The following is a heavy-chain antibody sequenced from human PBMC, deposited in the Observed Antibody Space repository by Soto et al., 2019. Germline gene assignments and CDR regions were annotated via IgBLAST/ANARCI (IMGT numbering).Heavy chain of an antibody. Sequence: ESGGGLVQPGGSLRLSCAASGFTFSSYSMNWVRQAPGKGLEWVSYISSSSSTIYYADSVKGRFTISRDNAKNSLYLQMNSLRDEDTAVYYCALDSYYDSSGYPIYYYYGMDVWGQGTTVTVSS. V-gene: IGHV3-48*02. J-gene: IGHJ6*02. CDR3: ALDSYYDSSGYPIYYYYGMDV. CDR2: ISSSSSTI. D-gene: IGHD3-22*01. CDR1: GFTFSSYS.